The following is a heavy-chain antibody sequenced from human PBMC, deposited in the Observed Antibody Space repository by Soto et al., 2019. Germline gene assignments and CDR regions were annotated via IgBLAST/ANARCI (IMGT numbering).Heavy chain of an antibody. V-gene: IGHV3-30*18. D-gene: IGHD3-22*01. CDR3: AKAIENYSTGYYKPFYYFGVDV. J-gene: IGHJ6*02. Sequence: QAGGSLRLSCAASGFTFGSYGMHWVRQAPGKGLEWVAGISYDGSKKYYGESVKGRFTISSDNSKNTLYLQMNSLRVEDTAVYYCAKAIENYSTGYYKPFYYFGVDVWGQGTTVTVSS. CDR1: GFTFGSYG. CDR2: ISYDGSKK.